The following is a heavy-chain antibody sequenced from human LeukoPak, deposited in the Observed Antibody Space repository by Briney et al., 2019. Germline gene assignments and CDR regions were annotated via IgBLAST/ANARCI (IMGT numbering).Heavy chain of an antibody. CDR1: GGSISSGGYY. D-gene: IGHD3-10*01. Sequence: SETLSLTCTVSGGSISSGGYYWSWIRQPPGKGLEWIGYIYHSGSTYYNPSLKSRVTISVDRSKNQFSLKLSSVTAADTAVYYCARGGRHNWFDPWGQGTLVTVSS. CDR3: ARGGRHNWFDP. V-gene: IGHV4-30-2*01. J-gene: IGHJ5*02. CDR2: IYHSGST.